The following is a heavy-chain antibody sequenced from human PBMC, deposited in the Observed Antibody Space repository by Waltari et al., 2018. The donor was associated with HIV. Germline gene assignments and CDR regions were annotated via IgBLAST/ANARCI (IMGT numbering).Heavy chain of an antibody. D-gene: IGHD6-13*01. Sequence: EVQVLESGGALVQPGGSLSLSCADFGFTFSNYGIRWVRQAPGKGLEWVSTISGSGGSTYYADSVNGRFTVSRDNSKNTLYLQMNSLRAEDTAVYFCVKEHQYSHSWYSYYGMDVWGQGTTVTVSS. CDR3: VKEHQYSHSWYSYYGMDV. V-gene: IGHV3-23*01. CDR2: ISGSGGST. CDR1: GFTFSNYG. J-gene: IGHJ6*02.